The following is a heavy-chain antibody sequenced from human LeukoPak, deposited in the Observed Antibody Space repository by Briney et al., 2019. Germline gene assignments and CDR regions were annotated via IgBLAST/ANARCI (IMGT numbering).Heavy chain of an antibody. CDR2: IYPGGSET. CDR3: ARTTGTDIDDAFDI. Sequence: GESLKISCKGSGYSFTNYWIGWVRQMPGKGLEWMGIIYPGGSETRYSPSFQGQVTISVDKSISTAYLQWSSLKASDTATYYCARTTGTDIDDAFDIWGQGTMVTVSS. CDR1: GYSFTNYW. J-gene: IGHJ3*02. V-gene: IGHV5-51*01. D-gene: IGHD1-1*01.